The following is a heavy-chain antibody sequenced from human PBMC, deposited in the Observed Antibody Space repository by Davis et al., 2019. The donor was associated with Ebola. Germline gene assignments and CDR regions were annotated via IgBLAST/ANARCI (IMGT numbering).Heavy chain of an antibody. D-gene: IGHD3-9*01. V-gene: IGHV3-74*01. CDR1: GFTFSNYY. CDR2: VSGDGSST. J-gene: IGHJ3*02. Sequence: GESLKISCVASGFTFSNYYMHWVRQAPGKGLVWVPRVSGDGSSTSYADFVKGRLTISRDNAKNTLYLQMNNLRAEDTAVYYCARNSDNVFYAFDIWGQGTMVTVSS. CDR3: ARNSDNVFYAFDI.